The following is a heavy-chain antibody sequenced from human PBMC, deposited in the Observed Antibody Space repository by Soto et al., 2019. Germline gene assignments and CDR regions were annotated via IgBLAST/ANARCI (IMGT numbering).Heavy chain of an antibody. CDR1: GGSISSYY. CDR2: IYYSGST. CDR3: ARHTQQLGNWFAP. D-gene: IGHD6-13*01. Sequence: PSETLSLTCTVSGGSISSYYWSWIRQPPGKGLEWIGYIYYSGSTNSNPSLKSRVTISVGTSKNQFSLKLSSVTAADTAVYYCARHTQQLGNWFAPWGQGTLVTVSS. J-gene: IGHJ5*02. V-gene: IGHV4-59*08.